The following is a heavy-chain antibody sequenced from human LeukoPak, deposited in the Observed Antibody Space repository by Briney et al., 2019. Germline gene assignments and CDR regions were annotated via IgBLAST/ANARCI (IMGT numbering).Heavy chain of an antibody. J-gene: IGHJ6*03. Sequence: GASVKVSCKASGGTFSSYAISWVRQAPGQGLEWMGGIIPIFGTANYAQKFQGRVTITTDESTSTAYMELSSLRSEDTAVYYCARAIQGGSYYYYYMDVWGKGTTVTVSS. CDR2: IIPIFGTA. D-gene: IGHD2-21*01. CDR1: GGTFSSYA. CDR3: ARAIQGGSYYYYYMDV. V-gene: IGHV1-69*05.